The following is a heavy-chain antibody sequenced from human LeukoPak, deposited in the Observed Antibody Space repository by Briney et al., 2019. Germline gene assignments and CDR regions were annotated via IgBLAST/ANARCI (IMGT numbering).Heavy chain of an antibody. CDR3: ARVGGWANYYGSESYDWFDP. CDR2: INPSSGGT. CDR1: GYTFTGYY. J-gene: IGHJ5*02. D-gene: IGHD3-10*01. Sequence: ASVKVSCKASGYTFTGYYMHWVRQAPGQGLEWMGWINPSSGGTNYAQKFQGRVTMTRDTSISTAYMELSRLRSDDTAVYYCARVGGWANYYGSESYDWFDPWGQGTLVTVSS. V-gene: IGHV1-2*02.